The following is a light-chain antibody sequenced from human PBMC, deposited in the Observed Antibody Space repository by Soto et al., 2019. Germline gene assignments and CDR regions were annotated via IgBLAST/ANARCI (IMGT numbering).Light chain of an antibody. J-gene: IGKJ1*01. CDR3: QQRSNWPPT. Sequence: EIVMTQSPVILSVSPVEIATLSFMASQSVGTNLAWYQQKPGQAPRLLISGAATRATGIPARFSGSGSGTDFTLTISSLEPEDFAVYYCQQRSNWPPTFGQGTKVDIK. CDR1: QSVGTN. CDR2: GAA. V-gene: IGKV3-11*01.